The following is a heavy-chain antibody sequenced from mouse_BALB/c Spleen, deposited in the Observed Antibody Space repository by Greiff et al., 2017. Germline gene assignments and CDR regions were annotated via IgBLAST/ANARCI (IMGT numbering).Heavy chain of an antibody. CDR3: ARRNYGSSFYWYFDV. Sequence: EVKLMESGGGLVQPGGSLRLSCATSGFTFTDYYMSWVRQPPGKALEWLGFIRNKANGYTTEYSASVKGRFTISRDNSQSILYLQMNTLRAEDSATYYCARRNYGSSFYWYFDVWGAGTTVTVSS. CDR2: IRNKANGYTT. V-gene: IGHV7-3*02. CDR1: GFTFTDYY. J-gene: IGHJ1*01. D-gene: IGHD1-1*01.